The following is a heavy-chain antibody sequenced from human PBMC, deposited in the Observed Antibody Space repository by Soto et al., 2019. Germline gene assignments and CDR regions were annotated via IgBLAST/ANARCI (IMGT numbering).Heavy chain of an antibody. J-gene: IGHJ5*02. Sequence: PGESLKISCQGSGYSFLDYWIGWVRQMPGKGLEWMGIIYPRDSDTRYSPSFQGQVTISADKSTRTAYLQWSSLRASDTAMYYCVRTNLFITYSGISWFDPCGQGSLVTVSS. V-gene: IGHV5-51*01. CDR3: VRTNLFITYSGISWFDP. D-gene: IGHD1-26*01. CDR1: GYSFLDYW. CDR2: IYPRDSDT.